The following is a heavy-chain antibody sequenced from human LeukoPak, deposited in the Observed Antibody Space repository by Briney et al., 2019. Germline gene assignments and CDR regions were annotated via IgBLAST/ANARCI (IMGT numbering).Heavy chain of an antibody. J-gene: IGHJ3*02. Sequence: PSETLSLTCTVSGGSISSYYWSWIRQPPGKGLEWIGYIYYSGSTYYNPSLKSRVTISVDTSKNQFSLKLSSVTAADTAVYYCARDQRHNDAFDIWGQGTMVTVSS. CDR2: IYYSGST. CDR1: GGSISSYY. D-gene: IGHD1-1*01. V-gene: IGHV4-59*12. CDR3: ARDQRHNDAFDI.